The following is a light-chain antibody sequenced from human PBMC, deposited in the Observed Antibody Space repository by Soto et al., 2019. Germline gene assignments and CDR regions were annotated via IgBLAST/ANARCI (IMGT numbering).Light chain of an antibody. CDR2: GAS. CDR3: QQYGSSPPWT. V-gene: IGKV3-20*01. CDR1: QSVSSSY. Sequence: EIVLTQSPGTLSLSPGERATLSCRASQSVSSSYLAWYQQKPGQAPRLLIYGASGRATGIPDRFSGSGSGTDFTLTISRLEPEDLAVYYCQQYGSSPPWTFGQGTKVDIK. J-gene: IGKJ1*01.